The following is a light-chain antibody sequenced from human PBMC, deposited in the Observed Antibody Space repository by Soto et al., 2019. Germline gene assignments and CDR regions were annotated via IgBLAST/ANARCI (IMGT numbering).Light chain of an antibody. J-gene: IGKJ1*01. CDR3: QHYNNWPRT. CDR1: QSVSSN. Sequence: EIVMTQSPATLSVSPGERATLSCRASQSVSSNLAWYQQKPGQAPRLLIYGASTRATGIPARLSGSGSGTEFTPTTSSLQSKDFAVYYCQHYNNWPRTFGQGTTVDIK. V-gene: IGKV3-15*01. CDR2: GAS.